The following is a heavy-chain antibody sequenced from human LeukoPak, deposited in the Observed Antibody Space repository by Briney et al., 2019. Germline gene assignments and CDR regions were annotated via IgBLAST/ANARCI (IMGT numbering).Heavy chain of an antibody. CDR1: GFTFSRYA. D-gene: IGHD5-18*01. V-gene: IGHV3-23*01. CDR3: AKLVGYSYGYFDY. J-gene: IGHJ4*02. Sequence: GGSLRLSCAASGFTFSRYAMSWVRQAPGKGLEWVSAISGSGGSTYYADSVKGRFTISRDNSKNTLYLQMNSLRAEDTAVYYCAKLVGYSYGYFDYWGQGTLVTVSS. CDR2: ISGSGGST.